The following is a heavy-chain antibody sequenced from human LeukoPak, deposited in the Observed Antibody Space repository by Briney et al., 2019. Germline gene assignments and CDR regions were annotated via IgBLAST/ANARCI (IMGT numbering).Heavy chain of an antibody. J-gene: IGHJ4*02. CDR3: ARGGPGYYGFL. Sequence: SETLSLTCAVYGGSFSGYYWSWIRQSPGKGLEWIGEINPSGSTSCNASLKSRVTLSVDMSKNQFSLKLSSVTAADTAVYYCARGGPGYYGFLWGQGTLVTVSS. CDR1: GGSFSGYY. D-gene: IGHD3-3*01. CDR2: INPSGST. V-gene: IGHV4-34*01.